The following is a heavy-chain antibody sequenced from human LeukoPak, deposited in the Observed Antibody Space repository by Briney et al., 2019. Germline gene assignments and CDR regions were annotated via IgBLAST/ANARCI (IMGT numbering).Heavy chain of an antibody. CDR3: ARGHLVVVVPAAISPYYYYYMDV. V-gene: IGHV4-38-2*02. Sequence: SETLSLTCTVSGYSISSGYYWSWIRQPPGKGLEWIGEINHSGSTNYNPSLKSRVTISVDTSKNQFSLKLSSVTAADTAVYYCARGHLVVVVPAAISPYYYYYMDVWGKGTTVTVSS. D-gene: IGHD2-2*01. CDR1: GYSISSGYY. CDR2: INHSGST. J-gene: IGHJ6*03.